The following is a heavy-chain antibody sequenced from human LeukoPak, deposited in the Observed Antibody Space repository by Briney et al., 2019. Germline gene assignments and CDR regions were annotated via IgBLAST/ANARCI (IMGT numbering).Heavy chain of an antibody. CDR2: INPNSGGT. V-gene: IGHV1-2*02. J-gene: IGHJ4*02. CDR1: GYTFTGYY. Sequence: ASVKVSCKASGYTFTGYYMHWVRQAPGQGLEWMGWINPNSGGTNYAQKFQGRVTMTRDTSISTAYMELSSLRSEDTAVYYCATDSFGAIVGATTGAFVWGQGTLVTVSS. D-gene: IGHD1-26*01. CDR3: ATDSFGAIVGATTGAFV.